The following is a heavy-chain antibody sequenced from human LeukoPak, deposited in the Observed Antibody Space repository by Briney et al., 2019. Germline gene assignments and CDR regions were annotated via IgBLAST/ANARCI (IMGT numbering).Heavy chain of an antibody. CDR3: ATGVRGRYSNCPFDY. V-gene: IGHV3-23*01. D-gene: IGHD4-11*01. CDR2: ISGSGGST. CDR1: GFTFSSYA. J-gene: IGHJ4*02. Sequence: GGSLRLSCAASGFTFSSYAMSWVRQAPGKGLEWVSAISGSGGSTYYADSVKGRFTISRDNSKNTLYLQMNSLRAEDTAVYYCATGVRGRYSNCPFDYWGQGTLVTVSS.